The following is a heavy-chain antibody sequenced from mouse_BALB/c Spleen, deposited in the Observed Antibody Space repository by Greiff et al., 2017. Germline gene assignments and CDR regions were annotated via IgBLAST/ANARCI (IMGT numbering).Heavy chain of an antibody. J-gene: IGHJ2*01. V-gene: IGHV3-2*02. CDR2: ISYSGST. Sequence: EVKLMESGPGLVKPSQSLSLTCTVTGYSITSDYAWNWIRQFPGNKLEWMGYISYSGSTSYNPTLKSRISITRDTSKNQFFLQLNSVTTEDTATYFCARIAASYSFDYWGQGTTLTVSS. D-gene: IGHD6-1*01. CDR3: ARIAASYSFDY. CDR1: GYSITSDYA.